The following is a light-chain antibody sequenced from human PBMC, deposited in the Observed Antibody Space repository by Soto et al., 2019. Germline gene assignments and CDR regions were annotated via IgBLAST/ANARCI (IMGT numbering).Light chain of an antibody. CDR2: GAS. CDR3: QQYSNWPSWT. Sequence: EKVMTQSPATLSSSPRERATLSCRASQSVSSFLAWYQQKPGQAPRLLIYGASTRATGIPARFSGSGSGTEFTLTISSLQSEDFAVYYCQQYSNWPSWTFGQRTKVEVK. V-gene: IGKV3-15*01. J-gene: IGKJ1*01. CDR1: QSVSSF.